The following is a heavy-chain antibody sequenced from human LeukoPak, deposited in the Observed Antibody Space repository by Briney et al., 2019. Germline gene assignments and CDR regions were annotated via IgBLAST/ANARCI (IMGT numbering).Heavy chain of an antibody. Sequence: GGSLRLSCAASGLTFSSYAMSWVRQAPGKGLEWVSTISGSGGSTDYADSVKGRFTISRDNSKNTLYLQMNSLRAEDTAVYYCAKDSISGWYASGYWGQGTLVTVSS. D-gene: IGHD6-19*01. CDR2: ISGSGGST. CDR1: GLTFSSYA. CDR3: AKDSISGWYASGY. J-gene: IGHJ4*02. V-gene: IGHV3-23*01.